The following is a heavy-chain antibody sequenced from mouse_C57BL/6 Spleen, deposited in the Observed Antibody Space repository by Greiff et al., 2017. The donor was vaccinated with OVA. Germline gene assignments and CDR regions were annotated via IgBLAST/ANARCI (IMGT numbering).Heavy chain of an antibody. CDR3: ARWRLPLYAMDY. CDR2: IYPGDGDT. J-gene: IGHJ4*01. V-gene: IGHV1-82*01. D-gene: IGHD2-4*01. CDR1: GYAFSSSW. Sequence: VQLQQSGPELVKPGASVKISCKASGYAFSSSWMNWVKQRPGKGLEWIGRIYPGDGDTNYNGKFKGKATLTADKSSSTAYMQLSSLTSEDSAVYFCARWRLPLYAMDYWGQGTSVTVSS.